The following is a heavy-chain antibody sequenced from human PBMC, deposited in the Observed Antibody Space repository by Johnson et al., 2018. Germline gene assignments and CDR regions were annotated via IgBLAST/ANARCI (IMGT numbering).Heavy chain of an antibody. D-gene: IGHD3-22*01. V-gene: IGHV3-30*18. CDR3: TKASYYDSSGYYLPPEYFQH. CDR2: ILYDGSNK. CDR1: GITFSSYG. Sequence: VQLVQSGGGVVQPGRSXRLSCAASGITFSSYGMHWVRQAPGKGLEWVAVILYDGSNKYYADSVKGRLTISRDNSKNTQNWQRKRLRAEDTAVYYCTKASYYDSSGYYLPPEYFQHWGQGTLVTVSS. J-gene: IGHJ1*01.